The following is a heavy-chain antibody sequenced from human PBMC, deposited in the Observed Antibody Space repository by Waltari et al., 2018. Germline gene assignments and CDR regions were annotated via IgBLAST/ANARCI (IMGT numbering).Heavy chain of an antibody. CDR1: GGTFSSHA. V-gene: IGHV1-69*12. CDR2: IIPIFGTA. CDR3: AREGYDILTGH. J-gene: IGHJ4*02. Sequence: QVQLVQSGAEVKKPGSSVKVPCKASGGTFSSHARSWVRQATGQGLEWMGGIIPIFGTANYAQKFQGRVTITADEATSTAYMELSSLRSEDTAVYYCAREGYDILTGHWGQGTLVTVSS. D-gene: IGHD3-9*01.